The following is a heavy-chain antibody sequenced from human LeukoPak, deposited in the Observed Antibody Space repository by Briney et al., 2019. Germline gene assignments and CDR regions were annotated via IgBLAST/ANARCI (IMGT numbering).Heavy chain of an antibody. J-gene: IGHJ6*02. CDR1: GFTVSSNY. V-gene: IGHV3-9*01. D-gene: IGHD3-16*01. CDR2: ISWNSDSV. Sequence: PGGSLRLSCAASGFTVSSNYISWVRQAPGKGLEWVSGISWNSDSVGYADSVKGRFTISRDNAENSLYLQMNSLRAEDTAFYYCARAGGSRYYYAMDVWGQGTTVTVSS. CDR3: ARAGGSRYYYAMDV.